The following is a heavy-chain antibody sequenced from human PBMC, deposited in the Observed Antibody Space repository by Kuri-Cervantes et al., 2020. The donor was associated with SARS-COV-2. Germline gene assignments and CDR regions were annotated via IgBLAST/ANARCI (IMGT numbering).Heavy chain of an antibody. J-gene: IGHJ4*02. CDR2: SYYSGST. V-gene: IGHV4-39*07. Sequence: SETLSLTCTVSGGSISSSSYYWGWIRQPPGKGLEWIGSSYYSGSTYYNPSLKSRVTISVDTSKNQFSLKLSSVTAADTAVYYCAREIAARPYFDYWGQGTLVTVSS. CDR1: GGSISSSSYY. CDR3: AREIAARPYFDY. D-gene: IGHD6-6*01.